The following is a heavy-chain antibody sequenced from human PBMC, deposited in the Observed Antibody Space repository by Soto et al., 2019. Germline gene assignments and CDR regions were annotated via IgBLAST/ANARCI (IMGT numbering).Heavy chain of an antibody. J-gene: IGHJ6*02. CDR2: IYYSGST. CDR3: ASYAPGYYYGMDV. Sequence: SETLSLTCTVSGGSISSTTYYWSWIRQPPGKGLEWIGYIYYSGSTNYNPSLKSRVTISVDTSKNQFSLKLSSVTAADTAVYYCASYAPGYYYGMDVWGQGTTVTVSS. V-gene: IGHV4-61*05. CDR1: GGSISSTTYY. D-gene: IGHD2-2*01.